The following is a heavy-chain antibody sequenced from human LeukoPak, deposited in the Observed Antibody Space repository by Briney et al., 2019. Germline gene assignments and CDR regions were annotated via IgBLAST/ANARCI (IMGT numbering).Heavy chain of an antibody. J-gene: IGHJ4*02. D-gene: IGHD6-13*01. CDR3: ARGSWAAAGSDY. V-gene: IGHV4-61*05. CDR2: IYYSGST. Sequence: SETLSLTCTVSGGSISSSSYYWGWIRQPPGKGLEWIGYIYYSGSTNYNPSLKSRVTISVDTSKNQFSLKLSSVTAADTAVYYCARGSWAAAGSDYWGQGTLVTVSS. CDR1: GGSISSSSYY.